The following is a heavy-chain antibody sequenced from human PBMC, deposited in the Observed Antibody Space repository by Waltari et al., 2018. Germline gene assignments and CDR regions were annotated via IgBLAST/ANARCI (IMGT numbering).Heavy chain of an antibody. CDR3: ARYWVSGGFHFDY. CDR2: INYRGTT. V-gene: IGHV4-39*01. D-gene: IGHD2-8*02. CDR1: GGSITSDTYY. Sequence: QLQLQESGPGLVKPSETLSLTCTVSGGSITSDTYYWSWIRQPPGKGLEWIASINYRGTTYYNPSLKGGVIISIDTSKNQFSLELNSVTAADTAVYYCARYWVSGGFHFDYWGQGALVTVSS. J-gene: IGHJ4*02.